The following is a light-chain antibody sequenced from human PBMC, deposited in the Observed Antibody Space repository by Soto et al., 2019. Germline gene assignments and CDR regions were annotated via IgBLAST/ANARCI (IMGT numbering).Light chain of an antibody. CDR1: QGISNY. Sequence: DIQMSEAPSSRVAPVGGSITITSRASQGISNYLAWFQQKPGKAPKSLIYAASSLHSGVPSKFSGSGSGTDFTLTISSLQNEDFATYYCQPYNSSPSTIGQGTRREIK. CDR2: AAS. V-gene: IGKV1-16*02. J-gene: IGKJ5*01. CDR3: QPYNSSPST.